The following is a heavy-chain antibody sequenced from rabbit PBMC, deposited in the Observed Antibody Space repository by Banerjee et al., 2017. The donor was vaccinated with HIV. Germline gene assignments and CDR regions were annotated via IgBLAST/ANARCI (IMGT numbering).Heavy chain of an antibody. J-gene: IGHJ6*01. D-gene: IGHD4-1*01. V-gene: IGHV1S45*01. CDR3: ARDLAGVIGWNFGL. Sequence: QEQLEESGGDLVKPGASLTLTCTASGFSLSSVYWIYWVRQAPGKGLEWIACIYGGSTGSTYYASWAKGRFTISKTSSTTVTLQVTSLTAADTASYFCARDLAGVIGWNFGLWGPGTLVTVS. CDR2: IYGGSTGST. CDR1: GFSLSSVYW.